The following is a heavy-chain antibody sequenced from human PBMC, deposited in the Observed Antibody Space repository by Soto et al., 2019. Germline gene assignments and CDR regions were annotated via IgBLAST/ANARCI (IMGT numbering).Heavy chain of an antibody. Sequence: EVQLVQSGAEVKKPGESLKISCKGSGYSFTSYWIGWVRQMPGKGLEWMGIIYPGDSDTRYSPSFQGQVTISADKSIGPAYRQWSSLKAPDTAMYYCARRDGWCGGDGDSVPGFWCDPWGQGTLVTVSS. CDR1: GYSFTSYW. V-gene: IGHV5-51*01. D-gene: IGHD2-21*02. CDR3: ARRDGWCGGDGDSVPGFWCDP. CDR2: IYPGDSDT. J-gene: IGHJ5*02.